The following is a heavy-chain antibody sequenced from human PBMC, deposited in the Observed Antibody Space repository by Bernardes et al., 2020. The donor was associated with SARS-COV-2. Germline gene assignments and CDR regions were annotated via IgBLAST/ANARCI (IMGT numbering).Heavy chain of an antibody. CDR3: AIGGDILTGYYRIDY. CDR1: GYTLAELS. CDR2: FDPEDGET. Sequence: ASVNVSCKVSGYTLAELSMHWLRPAPGKGLEWMGGFDPEDGETIYAQKFQGRVTMTEDTSTDTAYMELRSLRSEDTAVNYCAIGGDILTGYYRIDYWGQGTLVPVAS. V-gene: IGHV1-24*01. D-gene: IGHD3-9*01. J-gene: IGHJ4*02.